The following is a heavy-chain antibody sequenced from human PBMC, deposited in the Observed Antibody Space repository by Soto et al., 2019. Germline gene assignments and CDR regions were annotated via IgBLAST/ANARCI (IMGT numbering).Heavy chain of an antibody. Sequence: QVQLVESGGGVVQPGRSLRLSCAASGFTFSSYGMHWVRQAPGKGLEWVAVISYDGSNKYYADSVKGRFTISRDNSKNTLYLKRTSLRAEDTVVYYCAKLVDTAMVKGVGVGSIDYWGQGTLVTVSS. D-gene: IGHD5-18*01. CDR1: GFTFSSYG. J-gene: IGHJ4*02. CDR3: AKLVDTAMVKGVGVGSIDY. V-gene: IGHV3-30*18. CDR2: ISYDGSNK.